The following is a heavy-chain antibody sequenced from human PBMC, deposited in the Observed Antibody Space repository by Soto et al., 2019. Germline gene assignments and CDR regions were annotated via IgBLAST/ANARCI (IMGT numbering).Heavy chain of an antibody. J-gene: IGHJ4*02. V-gene: IGHV1-18*01. D-gene: IGHD3-9*01. CDR3: ARSAYYDILTGYYNVMGY. CDR1: GYTFTSYG. Sequence: QVQLVQSGAEVKKPGASVKVSCKASGYTFTSYGISWVRQAPGQGLEWMGWTSAYNGNTNYAQKLQGRVTMTTDTSTSTAYMELRSLRSDDTVVYYCARSAYYDILTGYYNVMGYWGQGTLVTVSS. CDR2: TSAYNGNT.